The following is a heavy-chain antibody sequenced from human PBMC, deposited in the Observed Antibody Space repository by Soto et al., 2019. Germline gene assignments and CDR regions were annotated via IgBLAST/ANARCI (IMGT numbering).Heavy chain of an antibody. CDR1: GGTFSSYA. D-gene: IGHD5-18*01. CDR2: IIPIFGTA. CDR3: SREARSSYGEFDY. V-gene: IGHV1-69*01. J-gene: IGHJ4*02. Sequence: QVQLVQSGAEVKKPGSSVKVSCKASGGTFSSYAIRWVRQAPGQGLEWMGGIIPIFGTANYAQKFQGRVTITADESTSTAYMELSSVRSEDTPVYYCSREARSSYGEFDYWGQGTLVTVSS.